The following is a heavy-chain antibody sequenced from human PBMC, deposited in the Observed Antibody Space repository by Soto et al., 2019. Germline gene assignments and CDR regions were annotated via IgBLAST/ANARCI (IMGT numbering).Heavy chain of an antibody. J-gene: IGHJ5*02. V-gene: IGHV4-59*01. CDR2: IYYSGST. CDR3: AGTVFGWVFWFDP. CDR1: GGSISSYY. D-gene: IGHD3-10*02. Sequence: SETLSLTCTVSGGSISSYYWSWIRQPPGKGLEWIGYIYYSGSTNYNPSLKSRVTISVDTSKNQFSLKLSSVTAADTAVYYCAGTVFGWVFWFDPWGQGTLVTVS.